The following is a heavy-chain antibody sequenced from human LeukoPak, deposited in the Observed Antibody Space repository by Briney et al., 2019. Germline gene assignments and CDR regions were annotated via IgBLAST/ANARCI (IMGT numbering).Heavy chain of an antibody. J-gene: IGHJ4*02. CDR1: GGSFSGYY. V-gene: IGHV4-34*01. Sequence: SETLSLTCAVYGGSFSGYYWSWIRQPPGKGLGWIGEINHSGSTNYNPSLKSRVTISVDRSKNQFSLKLSSVTAADTAVYYCARLSTADYGDYWGQGTLVTVSS. D-gene: IGHD4/OR15-4a*01. CDR3: ARLSTADYGDY. CDR2: INHSGST.